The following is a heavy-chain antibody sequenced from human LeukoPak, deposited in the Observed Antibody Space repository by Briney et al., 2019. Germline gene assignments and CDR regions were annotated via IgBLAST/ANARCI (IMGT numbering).Heavy chain of an antibody. D-gene: IGHD3-10*01. CDR3: ARRGVDYYGSGTYYLMYYFDY. Sequence: ASVKVSCKASGYTFTSYDINWVRQATGQGLEWMGWMNPNSGNTGYAQKFQGRVTITRNTSISTAYMELSSLRSEDTAVYFCARRGVDYYGSGTYYLMYYFDYWGQGALVTVSS. J-gene: IGHJ4*02. CDR2: MNPNSGNT. CDR1: GYTFTSYD. V-gene: IGHV1-8*03.